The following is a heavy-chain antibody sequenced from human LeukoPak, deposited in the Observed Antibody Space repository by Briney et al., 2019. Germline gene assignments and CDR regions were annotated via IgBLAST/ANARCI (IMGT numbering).Heavy chain of an antibody. D-gene: IGHD3-10*01. V-gene: IGHV3-23*01. CDR3: ARGAYGSGSYGDNWFDP. J-gene: IGHJ5*02. CDR1: GFTFSSYG. Sequence: GGSLRLSCAASGFTFSSYGMSWVRQAPGKGLEWVSGISGGGGRTYYADSVKGRFTISRDNSKNTLYLQMNSLRAEDTAVYYCARGAYGSGSYGDNWFDPWGQGTLVTVSS. CDR2: ISGGGGRT.